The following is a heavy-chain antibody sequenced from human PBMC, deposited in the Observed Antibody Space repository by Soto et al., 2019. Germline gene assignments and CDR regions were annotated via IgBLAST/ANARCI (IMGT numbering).Heavy chain of an antibody. D-gene: IGHD3-9*01. V-gene: IGHV4-61*01. CDR3: ARAYYNILSGYNIDY. CDR2: IYYSGNT. CDR1: GGSVSSGSYY. J-gene: IGHJ4*02. Sequence: SETLSLTCTVSGGSVSSGSYYWSWIRQPPGKGLEWIGYIYYSGNTNYKPSLKSRVTISADTSKNQFSLKLSSVTAADTAVYYCARAYYNILSGYNIDYWGQGTLVTVSS.